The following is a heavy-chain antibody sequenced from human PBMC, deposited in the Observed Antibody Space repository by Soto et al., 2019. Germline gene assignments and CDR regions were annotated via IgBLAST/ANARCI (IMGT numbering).Heavy chain of an antibody. Sequence: ALVKVSCKASGYTFTSYGISWVRQAPGQGLEWMGWISAYNGNTNYAQKLQGRVTMTTDTSTSTAYMELRSLRSDDTAVYYCARAAGGWYGNWFDPWGQGTLVTVSS. CDR1: GYTFTSYG. CDR3: ARAAGGWYGNWFDP. D-gene: IGHD6-19*01. V-gene: IGHV1-18*01. CDR2: ISAYNGNT. J-gene: IGHJ5*02.